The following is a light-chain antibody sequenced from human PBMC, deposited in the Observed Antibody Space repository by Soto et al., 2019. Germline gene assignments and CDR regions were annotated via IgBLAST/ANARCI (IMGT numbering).Light chain of an antibody. CDR2: GHN. J-gene: IGLJ3*02. Sequence: SVLTQPPSVSGAPGQRVTISCTGNASNIGAGYEVHWYQQPPGKAPKLLISGHNIRPSGVPDRFFGSKSGTSASLAINGLQADDEADYYCQSYDISLSGSGVFGGGTKVTVL. CDR3: QSYDISLSGSGV. CDR1: ASNIGAGYE. V-gene: IGLV1-40*01.